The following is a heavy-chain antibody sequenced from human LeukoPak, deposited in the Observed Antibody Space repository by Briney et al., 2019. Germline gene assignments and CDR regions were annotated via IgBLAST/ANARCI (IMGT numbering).Heavy chain of an antibody. CDR1: GVPISSGSYY. J-gene: IGHJ4*02. Sequence: SETLSLTCTVSGVPISSGSYYWSWIRQPAGRGLEWIGRIYTSGSTNYNPSLKSRVTISVDTSKNQFSLKLSSVTAADTAVYYCARDRHCSGGSCYGFDYWGQGTLVTVSS. D-gene: IGHD2-15*01. V-gene: IGHV4-61*02. CDR3: ARDRHCSGGSCYGFDY. CDR2: IYTSGST.